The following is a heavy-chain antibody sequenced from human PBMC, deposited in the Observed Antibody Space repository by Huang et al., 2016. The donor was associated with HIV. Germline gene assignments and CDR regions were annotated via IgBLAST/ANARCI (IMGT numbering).Heavy chain of an antibody. V-gene: IGHV4-59*11. CDR2: IYYSGSP. CDR1: GDSISSQY. J-gene: IGHJ6*03. D-gene: IGHD3-9*01. CDR3: ARYDVLTGANYYMDV. Sequence: QVQLQESGPGLVKPSGTLSLTCSVSGDSISSQYWGWLRQPPGKGLEWIGTIYYSGSPSYNPSLKSRVTMSVDMYKNQFSLKLNSVTAADTAVYYCARYDVLTGANYYMDVWGRGITVIVSS.